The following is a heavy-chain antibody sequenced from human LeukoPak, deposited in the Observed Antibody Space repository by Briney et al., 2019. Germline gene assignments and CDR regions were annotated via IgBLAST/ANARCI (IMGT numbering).Heavy chain of an antibody. CDR2: IYRDGKT. D-gene: IGHD5-12*01. CDR3: ARVDGGYVGQGRYYYYGMDV. CDR1: GFSVSSSY. V-gene: IGHV3-53*01. Sequence: GGSLRLSCAASGFSVSSSYMNWVRQAPGKGLEWVSIIYRDGKTYYADYVKGRFTISRDSSKNTLYPQMNSLRAEDTAVYYCARVDGGYVGQGRYYYYGMDVWGQGTTVTVSS. J-gene: IGHJ6*02.